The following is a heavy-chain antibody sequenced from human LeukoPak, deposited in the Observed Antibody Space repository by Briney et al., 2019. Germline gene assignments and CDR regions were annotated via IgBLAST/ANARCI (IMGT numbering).Heavy chain of an antibody. D-gene: IGHD3-9*01. CDR3: TTDRPLYDILTAYYTSPLYYFDY. Sequence: PGGSLRLPCAASGFTFSNAWMSWVRQAPGKGLEWVGRIKSKTDGGTTDYAAPVKGRFTISRDDSKNTLYLQMNSLKTEDTAVYYCTTDRPLYDILTAYYTSPLYYFDYWGQGTLVTVSS. CDR2: IKSKTDGGTT. CDR1: GFTFSNAW. J-gene: IGHJ4*02. V-gene: IGHV3-15*01.